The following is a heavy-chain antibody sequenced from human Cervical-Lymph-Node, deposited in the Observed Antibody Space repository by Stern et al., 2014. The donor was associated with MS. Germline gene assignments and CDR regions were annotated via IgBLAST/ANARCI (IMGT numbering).Heavy chain of an antibody. V-gene: IGHV1-18*01. Sequence: HVPLVQSGAEVKKPGASGPVPCKASGYTFTSYGISWVRQAPGQGLELIGWISAYNGNTNYAQKLQGRVTMTTDTSTSTAYMELRSLRSDDTAVYYCARGLLGSENAFDIWGQGTMVTVSS. D-gene: IGHD2-15*01. J-gene: IGHJ3*02. CDR1: GYTFTSYG. CDR3: ARGLLGSENAFDI. CDR2: ISAYNGNT.